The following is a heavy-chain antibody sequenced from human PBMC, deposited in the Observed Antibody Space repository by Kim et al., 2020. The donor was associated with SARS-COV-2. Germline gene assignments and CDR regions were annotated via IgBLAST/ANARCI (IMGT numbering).Heavy chain of an antibody. D-gene: IGHD5-12*01. V-gene: IGHV3-23*01. J-gene: IGHJ4*02. Sequence: DSVKGRFTISRDNSKNTLYLQMNSLRAEDTAVYYCATPRRGHIVATIKDYWGQGTLVTVSS. CDR3: ATPRRGHIVATIKDY.